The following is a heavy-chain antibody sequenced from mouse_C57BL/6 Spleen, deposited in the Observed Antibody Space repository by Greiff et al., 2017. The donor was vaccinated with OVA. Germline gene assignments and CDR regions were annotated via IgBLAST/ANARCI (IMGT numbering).Heavy chain of an antibody. CDR3: ARADYYGSTWFAY. CDR2: ISYDGSN. J-gene: IGHJ3*01. V-gene: IGHV3-6*01. CDR1: GYSITSGYY. Sequence: VQLKESGPGLVKPSQSLSLTCSVTGYSITSGYYWNWIRQFPGNKLEWMGYISYDGSNNYNPSLKNRISITRDTSKNQFFLKLNSVTTEDTATYYCARADYYGSTWFAYWDQGTLVTVSA. D-gene: IGHD1-1*01.